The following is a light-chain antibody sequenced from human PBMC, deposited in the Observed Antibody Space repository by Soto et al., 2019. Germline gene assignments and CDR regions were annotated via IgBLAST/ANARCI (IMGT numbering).Light chain of an antibody. CDR1: QSVSSN. CDR2: GAS. J-gene: IGKJ2*01. Sequence: EIVMTQSPATLSVSPGERATLSCRASQSVSSNLAWYQQKPGQAPRLLIYGASTRTTGIPARFSGSGSGTEFTLTISSLQSEDFALYYCQQYNNWPPYTVGQGTKLEIK. CDR3: QQYNNWPPYT. V-gene: IGKV3-15*01.